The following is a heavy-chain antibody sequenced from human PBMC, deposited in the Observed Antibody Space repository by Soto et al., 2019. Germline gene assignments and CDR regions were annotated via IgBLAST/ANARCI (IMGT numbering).Heavy chain of an antibody. J-gene: IGHJ5*02. D-gene: IGHD3-3*01. Sequence: QVQLVQSGAEVKKPGASVKVSCKASGYTFTSYAMHWVRQAPGQRLEWMGWINAGNGNTKYSQKFQGRVTITRDTSASTAYMELSNLRSEDTAVYYCARERFDPTYDFWMFDPWGQGTLVTVSS. CDR3: ARERFDPTYDFWMFDP. V-gene: IGHV1-3*01. CDR1: GYTFTSYA. CDR2: INAGNGNT.